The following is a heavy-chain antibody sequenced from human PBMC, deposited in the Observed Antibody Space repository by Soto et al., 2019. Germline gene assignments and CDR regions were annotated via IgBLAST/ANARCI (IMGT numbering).Heavy chain of an antibody. J-gene: IGHJ6*02. CDR1: GGTFSSYA. Sequence: ASVKVSCKASGGTFSSYAISWVRQAPGQGLEWMGGIIPIFGTANYAQKFQGRVTITADESTSTAYMELSSLRSEDTAVYYCARDTSYYYDSSGYSSRAGGYYYGMDVWGQGTTVTVSS. CDR2: IIPIFGTA. V-gene: IGHV1-69*13. D-gene: IGHD3-22*01. CDR3: ARDTSYYYDSSGYSSRAGGYYYGMDV.